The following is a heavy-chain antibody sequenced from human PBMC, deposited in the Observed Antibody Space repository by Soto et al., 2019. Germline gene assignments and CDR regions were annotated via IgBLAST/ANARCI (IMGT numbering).Heavy chain of an antibody. D-gene: IGHD7-27*01. Sequence: PGGSLRLSCAASGFTFSSYSMNWVRQAPGKGLEWVAVISYDGSNKYYADSVKGRFTISRDNSKNTLYLQMNSLRAEDTAVYYCARDPGKLGIYYYYGMDVWGQGTTVTVSS. CDR3: ARDPGKLGIYYYYGMDV. V-gene: IGHV3-30*03. CDR1: GFTFSSYS. J-gene: IGHJ6*02. CDR2: ISYDGSNK.